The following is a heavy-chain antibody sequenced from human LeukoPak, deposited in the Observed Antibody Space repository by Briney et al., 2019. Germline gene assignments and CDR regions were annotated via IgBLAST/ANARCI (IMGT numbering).Heavy chain of an antibody. CDR3: ARGPPSEQTVGFLEWFPQDDY. V-gene: IGHV1-18*01. J-gene: IGHJ4*02. CDR2: ISAYNGNT. CDR1: GYTFTSYG. D-gene: IGHD3-3*01. Sequence: GASVKVSCKASGYTFTSYGISWVRQAPGQGLEWMGWISAYNGNTNYAQKLQGRVTMTTDTSTSTAYMELRSLRSDDTAVYYCARGPPSEQTVGFLEWFPQDDYWGQGTLVTVSS.